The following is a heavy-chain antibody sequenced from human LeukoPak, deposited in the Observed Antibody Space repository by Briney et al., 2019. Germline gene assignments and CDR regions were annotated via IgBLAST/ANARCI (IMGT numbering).Heavy chain of an antibody. CDR1: GFIVSSKY. J-gene: IGHJ4*02. V-gene: IGHV3-66*01. D-gene: IGHD3-22*01. CDR2: IYSGGST. Sequence: GGSLRLSCAASGFIVSSKYMSWVRQAPGKGLEWVSVIYSGGSTDYADSVKGRLTISRDNSKNTLYLQMNGLRAEDTAVYYCAKGRDYYDSSGYSTWGQGTLVTVSS. CDR3: AKGRDYYDSSGYST.